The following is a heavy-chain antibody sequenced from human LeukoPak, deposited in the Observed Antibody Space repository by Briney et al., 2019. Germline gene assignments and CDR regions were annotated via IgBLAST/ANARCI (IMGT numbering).Heavy chain of an antibody. V-gene: IGHV1-2*02. Sequence: ASVKVSCKASGYTFTGYFIHWARQAPGQGLEWMGWINLNTGGTKYAQRFQGRVTMTKDTSITTAYMELSRLGSDDTAVYYCARGVTIRNDYWGQGTLVTVSS. D-gene: IGHD3-3*01. CDR2: INLNTGGT. CDR1: GYTFTGYF. CDR3: ARGVTIRNDY. J-gene: IGHJ4*02.